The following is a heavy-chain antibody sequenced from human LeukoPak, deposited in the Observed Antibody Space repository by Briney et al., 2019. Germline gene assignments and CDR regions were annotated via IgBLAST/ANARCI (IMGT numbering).Heavy chain of an antibody. Sequence: GGSLRLSCAASGFTLSSYWMSWVRQAPGKGLAWVANIKEDGSEKYYVDSVKGRFTISRDNAKNSLYLHMNSLTAEDTAMYYCARDWLAGVPFDAFDLWGQGTMVTVSS. CDR2: IKEDGSEK. CDR3: ARDWLAGVPFDAFDL. J-gene: IGHJ3*01. D-gene: IGHD3-10*01. CDR1: GFTLSSYW. V-gene: IGHV3-7*01.